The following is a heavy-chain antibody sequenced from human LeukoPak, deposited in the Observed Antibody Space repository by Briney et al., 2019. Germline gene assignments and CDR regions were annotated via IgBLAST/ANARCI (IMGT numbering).Heavy chain of an antibody. CDR3: AKDPGSGSSGWYFY. Sequence: GGSLRLSCAVSEFTFNTYDMDWVRKAPGKGLEWVAFIRSDGSNKYYADSVKGRFTISRDNSKNTLYLQMNSLRAEDTAVYYCAKDPGSGSSGWYFYWGQGTLVTVSS. CDR1: EFTFNTYD. D-gene: IGHD6-19*01. CDR2: IRSDGSNK. J-gene: IGHJ4*02. V-gene: IGHV3-30*02.